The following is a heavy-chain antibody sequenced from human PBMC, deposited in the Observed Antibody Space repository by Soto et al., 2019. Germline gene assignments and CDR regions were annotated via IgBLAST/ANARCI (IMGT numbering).Heavy chain of an antibody. V-gene: IGHV1-2*02. CDR1: GYTFTGYF. CDR2: INPNSGAT. D-gene: IGHD3-16*01. Sequence: ASVKVSCKASGYTFTGYFMHWVRQAPGEGLEWMGWINPNSGATKYAPRFQGRVTMTRDTSNRTAYLELSRLTSDDTAIYYCARGGGTTLAPLPWGQGTPVTVSS. CDR3: ARGGGTTLAPLP. J-gene: IGHJ5*02.